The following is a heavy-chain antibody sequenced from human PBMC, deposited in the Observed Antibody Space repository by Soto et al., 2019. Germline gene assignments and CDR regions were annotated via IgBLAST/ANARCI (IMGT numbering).Heavy chain of an antibody. D-gene: IGHD3-3*01. CDR3: ARVQRITIFGVVVDYGMDV. CDR2: IGTAGDT. V-gene: IGHV3-13*01. Sequence: EVQLVESGGGLVQPGGSLRLSCAASGFTFSSYDMHWVRQATGKGLEWVSAIGTAGDTYYPGSVKGRFTISRENAKNSLYLQMNSLRAGDTAVYYCARVQRITIFGVVVDYGMDVWGQGTTVTVSS. CDR1: GFTFSSYD. J-gene: IGHJ6*02.